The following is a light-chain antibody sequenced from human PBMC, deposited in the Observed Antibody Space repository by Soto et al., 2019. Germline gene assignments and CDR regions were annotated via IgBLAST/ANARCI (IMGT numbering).Light chain of an antibody. Sequence: EIVLTQSPGTLSLSPGERATLSCRASQSVSSSYVAWYQQKPGQAPRLLIYGASSRATGIPDRFSGSGSGTDFTLTISRLEPEDFAVYSCQQYGRSPRTFGQGTKLEIK. CDR2: GAS. CDR1: QSVSSSY. V-gene: IGKV3-20*01. CDR3: QQYGRSPRT. J-gene: IGKJ2*01.